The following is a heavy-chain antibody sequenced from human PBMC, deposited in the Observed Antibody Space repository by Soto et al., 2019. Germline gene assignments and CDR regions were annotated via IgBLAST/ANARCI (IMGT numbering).Heavy chain of an antibody. J-gene: IGHJ4*02. CDR3: AKDKGKRYFDY. V-gene: IGHV3-30*18. D-gene: IGHD2-15*01. CDR1: GLTFSRAG. CDR2: ISDDGSNK. Sequence: GGSLRLSCAASGLTFSRAGMHWVRQAPGKGLEWVAVISDDGSNKYYADSVKGRFTISRDNSNNTLYLQMNSLRVEDTAVYYCAKDKGKRYFDYWGQGILVTVSS.